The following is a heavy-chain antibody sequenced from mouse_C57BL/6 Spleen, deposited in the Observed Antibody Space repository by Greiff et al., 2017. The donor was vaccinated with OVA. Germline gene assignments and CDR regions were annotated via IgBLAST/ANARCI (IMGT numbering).Heavy chain of an antibody. J-gene: IGHJ4*01. CDR1: GYTFTSYW. D-gene: IGHD2-5*01. V-gene: IGHV1-50*01. CDR2: IDPSDSYT. CDR3: ARRSNYEGYAMDY. Sequence: VQLQQPGAELVKPGASVKLSCKASGYTFTSYWMQWVKQRPGQGLEWIGEIDPSDSYTNYNQKFKGKATLTVDTSSSTAYMQLSSLTSEDSAVYYCARRSNYEGYAMDYWGQGTSVTVSS.